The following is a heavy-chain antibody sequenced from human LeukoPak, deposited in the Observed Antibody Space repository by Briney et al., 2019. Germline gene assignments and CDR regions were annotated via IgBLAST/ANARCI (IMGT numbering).Heavy chain of an antibody. CDR2: ISGSGGST. Sequence: GGSLRLSCAASGFTFSSYAMSWVRQAPGKGLEWVSGISGSGGSTYYADSVKGRLTISRDNSKNTLYLQMNSLSAEDTAVYYCAKGRYYGSGKWGYFEYWGQGTLVTVSS. J-gene: IGHJ4*02. D-gene: IGHD3-10*01. V-gene: IGHV3-23*01. CDR3: AKGRYYGSGKWGYFEY. CDR1: GFTFSSYA.